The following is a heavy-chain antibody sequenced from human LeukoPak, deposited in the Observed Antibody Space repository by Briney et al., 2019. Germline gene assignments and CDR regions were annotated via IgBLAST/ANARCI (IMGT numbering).Heavy chain of an antibody. CDR3: ARAVVVIGLTVDHDAFDI. CDR2: IYYSGST. CDR1: GGSISSYY. D-gene: IGHD3-22*01. V-gene: IGHV4-59*01. Sequence: SETLSLTCTVSGGSISSYYWSWIRQPPGKGLEWIGYIYYSGSTNYNPSLKSRVTISVDTSKNRFSLKLSSVTAADTAVYYCARAVVVIGLTVDHDAFDIWGQGTMVTVSS. J-gene: IGHJ3*02.